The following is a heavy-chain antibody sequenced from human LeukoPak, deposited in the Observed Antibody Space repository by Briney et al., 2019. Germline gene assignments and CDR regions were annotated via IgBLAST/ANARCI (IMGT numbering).Heavy chain of an antibody. D-gene: IGHD3-22*01. Sequence: PSVTLSLTCTVSGASFSSGDQYWNWIRQSPGKGLEWIGSIHPSGMLYNNPSLESRVTISIDTSKNQFSLNLNSVTAADTAVYFCSRGLDSRKLGYWGQGTLVTVSS. CDR1: GASFSSGDQY. CDR2: IHPSGML. V-gene: IGHV4-31*03. CDR3: SRGLDSRKLGY. J-gene: IGHJ4*02.